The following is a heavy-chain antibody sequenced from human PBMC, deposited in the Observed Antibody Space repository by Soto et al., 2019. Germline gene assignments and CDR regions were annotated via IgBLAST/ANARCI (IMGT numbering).Heavy chain of an antibody. Sequence: QVQLVQSGAEVKKPGSSVKVSCKASGGTFSSYAISWVRHAPGQGLEWMGGFIPIFGTADYAQKFQGRVTITANESTSTAYKYLSSLRSEDTAVYYCARGLTGTTLAYGMYVWGQGTTVTVSS. CDR3: ARGLTGTTLAYGMYV. D-gene: IGHD1-7*01. J-gene: IGHJ6*02. CDR2: FIPIFGTA. V-gene: IGHV1-69*12. CDR1: GGTFSSYA.